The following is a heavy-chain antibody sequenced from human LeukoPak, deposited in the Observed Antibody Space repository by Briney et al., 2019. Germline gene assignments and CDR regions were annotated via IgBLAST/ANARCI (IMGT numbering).Heavy chain of an antibody. CDR1: GFTFSSYS. CDR3: AKSFGPVIAAAGTGAD. CDR2: ISSSSSYI. V-gene: IGHV3-21*04. D-gene: IGHD6-13*01. J-gene: IGHJ4*02. Sequence: GGSLRLSCAASGFTFSSYSMNWVRQAPGKRLEWVSSISSSSSYIYYADSMKGRFTISRDNAKNSLYLQMNSLRADDTAVYYCAKSFGPVIAAAGTGADWGQGTLVTVSS.